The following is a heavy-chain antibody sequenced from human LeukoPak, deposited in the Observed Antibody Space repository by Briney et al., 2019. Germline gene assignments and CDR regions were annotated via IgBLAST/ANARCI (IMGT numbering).Heavy chain of an antibody. Sequence: AGGSLRLSCAASGFTFSTYYMNWVRQAPGKGLEWVSSISSSSYIYYADSVKGRFTISRDNAKNSLYLQMNSLRAEDTAVYYCARDKPSSDHLEVGYFDYWGQGTLVTVSS. J-gene: IGHJ4*02. D-gene: IGHD6-19*01. CDR2: ISSSSYI. CDR3: ARDKPSSDHLEVGYFDY. CDR1: GFTFSTYY. V-gene: IGHV3-69-1*01.